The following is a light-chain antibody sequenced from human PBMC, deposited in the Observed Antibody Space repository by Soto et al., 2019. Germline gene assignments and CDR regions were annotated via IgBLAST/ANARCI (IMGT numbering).Light chain of an antibody. CDR3: QQYNTYSQT. Sequence: IQMTQSPSALSASVGDRVTITCRASQTISNWLAWYQQKPGKAPKLLIYKASTLESGVPSRFSGSGSGTEFTLTIGSLQPEDFATYFCQQYNTYSQTVGQGTKVDSK. CDR1: QTISNW. J-gene: IGKJ1*01. CDR2: KAS. V-gene: IGKV1-5*03.